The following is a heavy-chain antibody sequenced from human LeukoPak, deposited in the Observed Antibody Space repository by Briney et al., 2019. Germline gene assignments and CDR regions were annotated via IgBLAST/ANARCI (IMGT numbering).Heavy chain of an antibody. CDR1: GYTFTGYY. Sequence: ASVKVSCKASGYTFTGYYMHWVRQAPGQGLEGMGWINPNSGGTNYAQKFQGRVTMTRDTSISTAYMDLSRLRLDDPAGYFCARRTAYPTLSPTGSIPVGGKGTSAT. CDR2: INPNSGGT. J-gene: IGHJ6*03. V-gene: IGHV1-2*02. CDR3: ARRTAYPTLSPTGSIPV. D-gene: IGHD1-1*01.